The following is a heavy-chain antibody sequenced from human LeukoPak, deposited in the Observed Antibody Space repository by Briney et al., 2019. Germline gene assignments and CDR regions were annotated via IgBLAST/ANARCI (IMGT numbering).Heavy chain of an antibody. CDR1: GFTFDDYA. J-gene: IGHJ4*02. V-gene: IGHV3-9*01. CDR2: ISWNSGSI. CDR3: AKDIEVGAIARGFDY. Sequence: TGGSLRLSCAASGFTFDDYAMHWVRQAPGKGLEWVSGISWNSGSIGYADSVKGRFTISRDNAKNSLYLQMNSLRAEDTALYYCAKDIEVGAIARGFDYWGQGTLVTVSS. D-gene: IGHD1-26*01.